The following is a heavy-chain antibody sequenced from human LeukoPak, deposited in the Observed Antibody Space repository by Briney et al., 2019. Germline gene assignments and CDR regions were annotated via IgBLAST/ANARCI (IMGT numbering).Heavy chain of an antibody. V-gene: IGHV4-31*03. CDR2: IYYSGST. J-gene: IGHJ4*02. CDR1: GGSISSGGYY. CDR3: ATVADYGGNLKYFDC. Sequence: SQTLSLTCTVSGGSISSGGYYWSWIRQHPGKGLKWIGYIYYSGSTYYNPSLKSRVTISVDTSKNQFSLKLSSVTAADTAVYYCATVADYGGNLKYFDCWGQGTLVTVSS. D-gene: IGHD4-23*01.